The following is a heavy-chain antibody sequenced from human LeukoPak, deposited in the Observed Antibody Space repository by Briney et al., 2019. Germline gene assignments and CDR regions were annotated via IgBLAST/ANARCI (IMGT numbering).Heavy chain of an antibody. CDR2: ISAYNGNT. CDR1: GYTFTSYG. J-gene: IGHJ4*02. Sequence: ASVKVSCKASGYTFTSYGISWVRQAPGQGLEWMGWISAYNGNTNYAQELQGRVTMTTDTSTSTAYMELRSLRSDDTAVYYCARGPLGRGWYYFDYWGQGTLVTVSS. V-gene: IGHV1-18*01. CDR3: ARGPLGRGWYYFDY. D-gene: IGHD6-19*01.